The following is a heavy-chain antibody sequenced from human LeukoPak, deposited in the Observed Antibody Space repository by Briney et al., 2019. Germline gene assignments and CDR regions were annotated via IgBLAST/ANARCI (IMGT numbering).Heavy chain of an antibody. D-gene: IGHD3-10*01. V-gene: IGHV3-21*04. Sequence: GGSLRLSCAASGFTFSSYIMNWVRQAPGKGPEWVSSISSSSNYIYYADSVKGRFTISRDNSRNTLYLQMNSLSAEDTAVYYCAKEVRESAWFYFDYWGQGTLATVSS. CDR3: AKEVRESAWFYFDY. CDR2: ISSSSNYI. CDR1: GFTFSSYI. J-gene: IGHJ4*02.